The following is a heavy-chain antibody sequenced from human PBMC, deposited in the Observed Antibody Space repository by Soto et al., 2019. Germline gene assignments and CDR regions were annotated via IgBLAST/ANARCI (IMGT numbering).Heavy chain of an antibody. D-gene: IGHD5-12*01. V-gene: IGHV1-69*02. CDR1: GGTFSSYT. Sequence: QVQLVQSGAEVKKPVSSVKVSCKASGGTFSSYTISWVRQAPGQGLEWMGRIIPILGIANYAQKFQGRVTSTADKSTSTAYMERSSLRSEDTAVYYCSRTYSGYDVFDYWGQGTLVTVSS. CDR3: SRTYSGYDVFDY. CDR2: IIPILGIA. J-gene: IGHJ4*02.